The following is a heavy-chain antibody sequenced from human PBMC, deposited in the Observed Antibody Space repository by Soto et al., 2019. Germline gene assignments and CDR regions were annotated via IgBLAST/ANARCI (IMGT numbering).Heavy chain of an antibody. J-gene: IGHJ6*02. Sequence: ASVKVSCKASGYTFTSYYMHWVRQAPGQGLEWMGIINPSGGSTSYAQKFQGRVTMTRDTSTSTVYMELSSLRSEDTAVYYCATLELVDPTATSTYYYGMDVWGQGTTVTVSS. CDR2: INPSGGST. V-gene: IGHV1-46*01. CDR1: GYTFTSYY. D-gene: IGHD2-15*01. CDR3: ATLELVDPTATSTYYYGMDV.